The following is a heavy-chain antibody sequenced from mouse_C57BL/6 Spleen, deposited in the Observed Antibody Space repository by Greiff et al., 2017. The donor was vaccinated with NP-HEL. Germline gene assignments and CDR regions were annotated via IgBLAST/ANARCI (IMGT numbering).Heavy chain of an antibody. D-gene: IGHD1-2*01. CDR1: GYTFTSYG. Sequence: QVHVKQSGAELARPGASVKLSCKASGYTFTSYGISWVKQRTGQGLEWIGEIYPRSGNTYYNEKFKGKATLTADKSSSTAYMELRSLTSEDSAVYFCARRGITTAYAMDYWGQGTSVTVSS. J-gene: IGHJ4*01. V-gene: IGHV1-81*01. CDR2: IYPRSGNT. CDR3: ARRGITTAYAMDY.